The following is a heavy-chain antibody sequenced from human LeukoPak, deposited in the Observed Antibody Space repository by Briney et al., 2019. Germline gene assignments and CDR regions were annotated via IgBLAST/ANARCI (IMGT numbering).Heavy chain of an antibody. V-gene: IGHV4-4*07. CDR2: IYTSGST. D-gene: IGHD3-3*01. CDR1: GGSISSYY. CDR3: ARSKDETYYDFWSGYPRYFDL. J-gene: IGHJ2*01. Sequence: SETLSLTXTVSGGSISSYYWSWIRQPAGKGLEWIGRIYTSGSTNYNPSLKSRVTMSVDTSKNQFSLKLSSVTAADSAVYYCARSKDETYYDFWSGYPRYFDLWGRGTLVTVSS.